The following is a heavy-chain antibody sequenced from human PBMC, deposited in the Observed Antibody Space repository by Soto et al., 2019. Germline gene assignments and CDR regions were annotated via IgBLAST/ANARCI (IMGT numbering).Heavy chain of an antibody. V-gene: IGHV4-34*01. Sequence: SETLSLTCSVYGGSFSGYYWTWIRQPPGKGLEWIGEINHSGTINFNPSLKSRLTISLDTSKKHFSLKLSSVTDADTAAYYCARADRTLVTSYSLDVWGQGTTVTVSS. J-gene: IGHJ6*02. CDR3: ARADRTLVTSYSLDV. D-gene: IGHD2-21*02. CDR1: GGSFSGYY. CDR2: INHSGTI.